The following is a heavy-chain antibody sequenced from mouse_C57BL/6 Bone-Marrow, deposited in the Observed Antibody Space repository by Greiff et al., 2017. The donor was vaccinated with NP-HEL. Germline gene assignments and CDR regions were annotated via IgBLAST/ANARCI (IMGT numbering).Heavy chain of an antibody. D-gene: IGHD2-4*01. CDR2: IDPENGDT. CDR3: TQINDWFAY. V-gene: IGHV14-4*01. CDR1: GFNIKDDY. J-gene: IGHJ3*01. Sequence: EVQLQQSGAELVRPGASVKLSCTASGFNIKDDYMHWVKQRPEQGLEWIGWIDPENGDTEYASKFQGKATITADTSSNTAYLQLSSLTSEDTAVYYCTQINDWFAYWGQGTLVTVSA.